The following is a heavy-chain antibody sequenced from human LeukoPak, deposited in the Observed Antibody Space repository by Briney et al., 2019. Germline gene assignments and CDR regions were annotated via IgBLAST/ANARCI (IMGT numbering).Heavy chain of an antibody. CDR1: GYTFTGYY. CDR2: INPNSGGT. J-gene: IGHJ5*01. CDR3: ARASGSYWWFDS. Sequence: ASVKVSCKASGYTFTGYYMHWVRQAPGQGLKWMGWINPNSGGTNYAQKFQGRVTMTRDTSISTVYMELSRLRSDDTAVYYCARASGSYWWFDSWGQGTLVTVSS. D-gene: IGHD1-26*01. V-gene: IGHV1-2*02.